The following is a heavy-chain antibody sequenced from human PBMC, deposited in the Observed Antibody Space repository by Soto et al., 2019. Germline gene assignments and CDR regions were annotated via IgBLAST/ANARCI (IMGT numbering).Heavy chain of an antibody. CDR3: ASGGHVDY. Sequence: GTLRGTGTASGCSFSTFWMTWVRQAPGKGLEWVANIKGYGNERHYVDSEKVRFTISRDNAKTSLYLQLNSLRAEDTAVYYCASGGHVDYCGQGTLVTVSS. CDR2: IKGYGNER. D-gene: IGHD3-16*01. CDR1: GCSFSTFW. J-gene: IGHJ4*02. V-gene: IGHV3-7*01.